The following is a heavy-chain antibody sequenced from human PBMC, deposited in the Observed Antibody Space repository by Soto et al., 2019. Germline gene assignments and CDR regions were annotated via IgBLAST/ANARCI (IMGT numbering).Heavy chain of an antibody. V-gene: IGHV1-46*01. Sequence: GASVKVSCKASGYTFTSYYMHWVRRAPGQGLEWMGIINPSGGSTSYAQKFQGRVTMTRDTSTSTVYMELSSLRSEDTAVYYCARVDSSGYYLGYWGQGTLVTVSS. CDR3: ARVDSSGYYLGY. J-gene: IGHJ4*02. CDR1: GYTFTSYY. CDR2: INPSGGST. D-gene: IGHD3-22*01.